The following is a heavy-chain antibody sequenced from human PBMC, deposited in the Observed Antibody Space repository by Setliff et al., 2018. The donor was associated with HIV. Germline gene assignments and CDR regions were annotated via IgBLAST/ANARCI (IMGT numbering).Heavy chain of an antibody. CDR3: ARSALYGDNFRIFWYVDV. CDR1: GDSIGITNYY. J-gene: IGHJ2*01. D-gene: IGHD4-17*01. CDR2: IYQSGRT. Sequence: SETLSLTCIASGDSIGITNYYWGWIRQPPGRGLEWVGSIYQSGRTFYNPSLSGRVTVSIATSKNQFSLKLTSVTAADTAVYYCARSALYGDNFRIFWYVDVWGRGALVTVSS. V-gene: IGHV4-39*07.